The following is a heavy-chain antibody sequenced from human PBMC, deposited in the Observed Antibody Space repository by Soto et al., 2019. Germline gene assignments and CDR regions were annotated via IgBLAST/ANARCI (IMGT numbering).Heavy chain of an antibody. CDR2: ISGSGGST. J-gene: IGHJ4*02. CDR3: AKGMYYYDSSGYRLFDY. V-gene: IGHV3-23*01. Sequence: GGSLRLSCAASGFTFSSYAMSWVRQAPGKGLEWVSAISGSGGSTYYADSVKGRFTISRDNSKNTLYLQMNSLRAEDTAVYFCAKGMYYYDSSGYRLFDYWGQGTLVTVLL. CDR1: GFTFSSYA. D-gene: IGHD3-22*01.